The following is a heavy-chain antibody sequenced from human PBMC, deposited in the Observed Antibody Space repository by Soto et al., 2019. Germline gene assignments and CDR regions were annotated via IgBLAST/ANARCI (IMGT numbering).Heavy chain of an antibody. CDR1: GASITGSSY. CDR2: FSLSGTT. Sequence: SETLSLTCTVSGASITGSSYWSWIRQPAGKGLEWIGRFSLSGTTNYNPSLRGRVTMSADVSKNQFSLKLSSVTAADTAVYYCARALFALVPAVNAWFDPWGQGTLVTVSS. J-gene: IGHJ5*02. V-gene: IGHV4-4*07. D-gene: IGHD2-2*01. CDR3: ARALFALVPAVNAWFDP.